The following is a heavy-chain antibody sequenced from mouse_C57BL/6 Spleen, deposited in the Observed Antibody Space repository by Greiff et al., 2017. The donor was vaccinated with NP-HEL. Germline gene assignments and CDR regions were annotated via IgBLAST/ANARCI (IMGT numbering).Heavy chain of an antibody. J-gene: IGHJ1*03. CDR1: GYTFTDYY. V-gene: IGHV1-76*01. CDR3: ARSLFITTVGYFDV. D-gene: IGHD1-1*01. Sequence: QVQLKQSGAELVRPGASVKLSCKASGYTFTDYYLNWVKQRPGQGLVWIARIYPGSGITYYNAKFKGKATLTAETSSSTAYMQLSSLTSEYSAVYFGARSLFITTVGYFDVWGTGTTVTVSS. CDR2: IYPGSGIT.